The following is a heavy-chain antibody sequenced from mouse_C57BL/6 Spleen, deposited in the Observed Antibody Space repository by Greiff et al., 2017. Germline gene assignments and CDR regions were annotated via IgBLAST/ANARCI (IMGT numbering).Heavy chain of an antibody. D-gene: IGHD2-2*01. CDR2: IDPSDSDT. V-gene: IGHV1-52*01. CDR1: GYTFTSYW. Sequence: VQLQQPGAELVRPGSSVKLSCKASGYTFTSYWMHWVKQRPIQGLEWIGNIDPSDSDTHYNQKFKDKATLTVDKSSSTDYMQLSSLTSEDSAVYYCAREGGYDGYFDYWGQGTTLTVSS. J-gene: IGHJ2*01. CDR3: AREGGYDGYFDY.